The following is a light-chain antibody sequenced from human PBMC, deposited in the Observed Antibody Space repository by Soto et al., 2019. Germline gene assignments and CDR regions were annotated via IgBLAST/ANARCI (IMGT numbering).Light chain of an antibody. CDR3: QSYDSSLGASYV. CDR2: GNS. V-gene: IGLV1-40*01. J-gene: IGLJ1*01. CDR1: SSNIGAGYD. Sequence: QSVLTQPPSVSGAPGQRVTISCTGSSSNIGAGYDVHWYQQLPGTAPKLLIYGNSNRPSGVPDRFSGSKSGTSASLATTGHQAEDESDYYCQSYDSSLGASYVFATGTKLTVL.